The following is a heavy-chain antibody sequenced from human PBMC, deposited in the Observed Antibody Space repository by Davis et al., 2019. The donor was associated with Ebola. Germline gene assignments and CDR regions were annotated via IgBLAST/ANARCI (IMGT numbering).Heavy chain of an antibody. D-gene: IGHD2-2*02. J-gene: IGHJ6*04. CDR3: ARVGYCSSTSCYTAVGALDV. CDR1: GFTFSSYG. CDR2: ISYDGSNK. Sequence: PGGSLRLSCAASGFTFSSYGMHWVRQAPGKGLEWVAVISYDGSNKYYADSVKGRFTISRDNSKNTLYLQMNSLRAEDTAVYYCARVGYCSSTSCYTAVGALDVWGKGTTVTVSS. V-gene: IGHV3-30*03.